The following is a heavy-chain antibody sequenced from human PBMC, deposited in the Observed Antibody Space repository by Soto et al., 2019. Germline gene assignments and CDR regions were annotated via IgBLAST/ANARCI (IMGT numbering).Heavy chain of an antibody. CDR1: GFTFITYG. CDR3: ARDYYDSSGYAAFLDY. Sequence: PGGSQRLSCAVSGFTFITYGRNWVRQAPEKGLEWVSSISGSSSYIYYADSVKGRFTISRDNAKNSLYLQMNSLRAEDTAVYYCARDYYDSSGYAAFLDYWGQGTLVTVSS. CDR2: ISGSSSYI. J-gene: IGHJ4*02. D-gene: IGHD3-22*01. V-gene: IGHV3-21*01.